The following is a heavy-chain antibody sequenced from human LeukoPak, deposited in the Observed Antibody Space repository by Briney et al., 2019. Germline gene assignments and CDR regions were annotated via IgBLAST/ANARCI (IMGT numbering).Heavy chain of an antibody. V-gene: IGHV3-53*01. Sequence: GGSLRLSCAASGFTVSSNYMSWVRQAPGKGLEWVSVIYSGGSTYYADSVKGRFTISRDNSKNTLYLQMNSLRAEDTAVYYCARVRVTTSSYYFDYWDQGTLVTVSS. J-gene: IGHJ4*02. CDR1: GFTVSSNY. D-gene: IGHD4-11*01. CDR2: IYSGGST. CDR3: ARVRVTTSSYYFDY.